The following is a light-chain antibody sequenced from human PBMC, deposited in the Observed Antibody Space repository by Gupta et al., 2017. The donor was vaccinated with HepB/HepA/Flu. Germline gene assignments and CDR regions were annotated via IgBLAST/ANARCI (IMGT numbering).Light chain of an antibody. CDR1: PFVSSSY. CDR2: GAS. J-gene: IGKJ1*01. CDR3: QQYGSSPRT. V-gene: IGKV3-20*01. Sequence: ILFTHSPPTLSLSPGETATLSCRASPFVSSSYLDWYQQKPGQAPRLLIYGASSRATGIPDRFSGSGSGTDFTLTISRLEPEDFAVYYCQQYGSSPRTFGQGTKLEIK.